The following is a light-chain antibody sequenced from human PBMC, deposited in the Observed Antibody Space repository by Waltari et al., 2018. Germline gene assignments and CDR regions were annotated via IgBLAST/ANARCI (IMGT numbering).Light chain of an antibody. CDR3: SSYTSTDTWV. Sequence: QSDLTQPASVSGSPGQSITISCTGTSSDIVTTHYVSWYQQHPGKAPKLLIYAVSNRPSGVSNRFSASKSGNTASLTISGLQAEDEADYYCSSYTSTDTWVFGGGTKLTVL. V-gene: IGLV2-14*03. CDR1: SSDIVTTHY. J-gene: IGLJ3*02. CDR2: AVS.